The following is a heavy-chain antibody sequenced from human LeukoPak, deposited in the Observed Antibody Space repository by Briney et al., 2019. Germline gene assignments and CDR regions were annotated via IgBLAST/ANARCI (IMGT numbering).Heavy chain of an antibody. CDR3: TSPTYYYGSGSPDY. CDR2: IRSKAYGGTK. CDR1: GFTFGDYD. J-gene: IGHJ4*02. D-gene: IGHD3-10*01. V-gene: IGHV3-49*04. Sequence: GGSLRLSCTASGFTFGDYDMSWVRQAPGKGLEWVGFIRSKAYGGTKEHAASVKGRFTISRDDSKSIAYLQMNSVKTEDTAVYYCTSPTYYYGSGSPDYWGQGTLVTVSS.